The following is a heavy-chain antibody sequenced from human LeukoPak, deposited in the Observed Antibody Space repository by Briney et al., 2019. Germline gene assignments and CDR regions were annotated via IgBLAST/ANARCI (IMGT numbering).Heavy chain of an antibody. D-gene: IGHD5-24*01. CDR1: GFTFSSYS. CDR2: ISSSSSTI. V-gene: IGHV3-48*04. Sequence: GGSLRLSCAASGFTFSSYSMNWVRQAPGKGLEWVSYISSSSSTIYYADSVKGRFTISRDNAKSSLYLQMNSLRAEDTAVYYCARTRRDAYNSCDYWCQGTLVTVSS. J-gene: IGHJ4*02. CDR3: ARTRRDAYNSCDY.